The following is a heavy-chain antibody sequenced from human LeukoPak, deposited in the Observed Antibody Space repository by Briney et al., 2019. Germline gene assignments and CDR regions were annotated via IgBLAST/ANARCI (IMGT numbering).Heavy chain of an antibody. Sequence: GSLRLSCAGSGFTFRSFLVHWGRQAPGKGVGWGSRINGDGSSTSYADSVKGRFTISRDNAKNTLYLQMHSLRAEDTALYYCARGSFYLDSSTYWALWGWGQGTLVTVSS. V-gene: IGHV3-74*01. CDR2: INGDGSST. J-gene: IGHJ4*02. CDR1: GFTFRSFL. D-gene: IGHD3-22*01. CDR3: ARGSFYLDSSTYWALWG.